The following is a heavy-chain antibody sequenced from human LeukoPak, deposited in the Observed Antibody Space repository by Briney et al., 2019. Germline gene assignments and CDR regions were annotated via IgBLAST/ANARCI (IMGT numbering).Heavy chain of an antibody. CDR3: TGGSDKVLSGEYYYYMDV. CDR2: IDRDGRLQ. D-gene: IGHD2/OR15-2a*01. J-gene: IGHJ6*03. V-gene: IGHV3-7*01. Sequence: GGSLRLSCPACVFSTHYWLNWVRQSPATGLEGVADIDRDGRLQHHLDSVAGRFTSSRDSAKNSLALKMHSLRAEDTDVYYCTGGSDKVLSGEYYYYMDVWGTGTTVTVSS. CDR1: VFSTHYW.